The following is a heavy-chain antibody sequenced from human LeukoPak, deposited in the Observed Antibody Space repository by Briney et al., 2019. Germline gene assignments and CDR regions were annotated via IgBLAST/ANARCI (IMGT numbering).Heavy chain of an antibody. CDR3: ARIRYSSGWFDAFDI. V-gene: IGHV3-48*01. J-gene: IGHJ3*02. CDR1: GFTFSSYS. D-gene: IGHD6-19*01. Sequence: PGGSLRLSCAASGFTFSSYSMNWVRQAPGKGLEWVSYISSSSSTIYYADSVKGRFTISRDNAKNSLYLQMNSLRAEDTAVYYCARIRYSSGWFDAFDIWGQGTMVTVSS. CDR2: ISSSSSTI.